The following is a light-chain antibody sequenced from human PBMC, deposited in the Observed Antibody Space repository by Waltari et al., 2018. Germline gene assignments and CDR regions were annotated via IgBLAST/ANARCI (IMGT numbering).Light chain of an antibody. CDR1: QSVSSS. Sequence: SLSPGERATLSCRASQSVSSSLAWYQQKPGQAPRLLIYGASSRATGIPDRFSGSGSGTDFTLTISSLEPEDVGVYYCLQRSNWPYSFGQGTKVEIK. CDR3: LQRSNWPYS. CDR2: GAS. V-gene: IGKV3D-20*02. J-gene: IGKJ2*03.